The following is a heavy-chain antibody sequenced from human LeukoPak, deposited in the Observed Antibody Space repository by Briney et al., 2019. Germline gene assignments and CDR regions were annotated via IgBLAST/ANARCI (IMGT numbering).Heavy chain of an antibody. Sequence: ASVTVSCKASGYTFTGYYMHWVRQAPGQGLEWMGWINHNSGGTNYAQKFQGRVTMARDTSISTAYMELSSLRSNDTAVYYCAKLGGSIAAAGTSWFDPWGQGTLVTVSS. V-gene: IGHV1-2*02. D-gene: IGHD6-13*01. CDR1: GYTFTGYY. CDR3: AKLGGSIAAAGTSWFDP. CDR2: INHNSGGT. J-gene: IGHJ5*02.